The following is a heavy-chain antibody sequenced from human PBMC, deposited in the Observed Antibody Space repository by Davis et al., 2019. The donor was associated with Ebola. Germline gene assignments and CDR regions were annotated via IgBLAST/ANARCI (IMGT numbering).Heavy chain of an antibody. V-gene: IGHV4-31*03. CDR1: GGSISSGGYY. Sequence: LRLSCTVSGGSISSGGYYWSWIRQHPGKGLEWIGYIYYSGSTYYNPSLKSRVTISVDTSKNQFSLKLSSVTAADTAVYYCAREDGGSGWYYYYYYMDVWGKGTTVTVSS. CDR2: IYYSGST. CDR3: AREDGGSGWYYYYYYMDV. D-gene: IGHD6-13*01. J-gene: IGHJ6*03.